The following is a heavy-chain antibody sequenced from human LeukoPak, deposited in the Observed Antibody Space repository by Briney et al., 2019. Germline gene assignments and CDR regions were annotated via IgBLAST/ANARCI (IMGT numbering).Heavy chain of an antibody. CDR2: IFHSGSS. J-gene: IGHJ4*02. Sequence: SETLSLTCAVYGGSFSGYYWSWIRQPPGKGLEWIGEIFHSGSSNYNPSLKSRVTISVDKSKNQFSLKLSSVTAADTAVYYCASGTIAVAGIFDYWGQGILVTVSS. D-gene: IGHD6-19*01. V-gene: IGHV4-34*12. CDR1: GGSFSGYY. CDR3: ASGTIAVAGIFDY.